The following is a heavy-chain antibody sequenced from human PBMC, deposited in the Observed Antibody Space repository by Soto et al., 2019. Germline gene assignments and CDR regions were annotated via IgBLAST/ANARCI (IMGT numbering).Heavy chain of an antibody. CDR2: IYYSGST. CDR1: GGSISSGGYY. D-gene: IGHD5-12*01. Sequence: QVQLQESGPGLVKPSQTLSLTCTVSGGSISSGGYYWSWIRQHPGKGLEWIGYIYYSGSTYYNPSLKGRVTMSGDTSENQFSLRLSSVTVADTAVYYCARKDSGYADYMDVWGKGTTVTVSS. V-gene: IGHV4-31*03. J-gene: IGHJ6*03. CDR3: ARKDSGYADYMDV.